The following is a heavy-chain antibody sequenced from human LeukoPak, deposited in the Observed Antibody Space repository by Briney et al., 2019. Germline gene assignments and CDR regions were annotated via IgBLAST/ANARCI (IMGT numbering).Heavy chain of an antibody. CDR1: GGSVSSGSDY. J-gene: IGHJ4*02. D-gene: IGHD1-26*01. V-gene: IGHV4-61*02. CDR3: ARGGGSHYTGDDY. Sequence: PSETLSLTCTVSGGSVSSGSDYWSWIRQPAGKALAWIGRIYTSGSTNYNPSLKSRVTISVDTSKNQFSLKLSSVTAADTAVYYCARGGGSHYTGDDYWGQGTLVTVSS. CDR2: IYTSGST.